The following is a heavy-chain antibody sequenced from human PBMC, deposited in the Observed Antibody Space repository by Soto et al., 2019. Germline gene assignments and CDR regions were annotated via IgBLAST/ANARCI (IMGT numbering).Heavy chain of an antibody. CDR2: ISGSGGST. Sequence: PGGSLRLSCAASGFTFSSYAMSWVRQAPGKGLERVSAISGSGGSTYYADSVKGRFTISRDNSKNTLYLQMNSLRAEDTAVYYCAKAAGVVVVVAATFTDYWGQGTLVTVSS. V-gene: IGHV3-23*01. CDR3: AKAAGVVVVVAATFTDY. J-gene: IGHJ4*02. D-gene: IGHD2-15*01. CDR1: GFTFSSYA.